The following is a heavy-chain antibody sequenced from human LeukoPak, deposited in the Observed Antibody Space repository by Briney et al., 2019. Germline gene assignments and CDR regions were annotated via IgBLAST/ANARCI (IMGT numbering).Heavy chain of an antibody. Sequence: SETLSLTCTVSGGSISSSSYYWGWIRQPPGKGLGWIGSIYYSGSTYYNPSLKSRVTISVDTSKNQFSLKLSSVTAADTAVYYCARHPLVLRFLEWSAFDIWGQGTMVTVSS. CDR2: IYYSGST. CDR1: GGSISSSSYY. D-gene: IGHD3-3*01. CDR3: ARHPLVLRFLEWSAFDI. J-gene: IGHJ3*02. V-gene: IGHV4-39*01.